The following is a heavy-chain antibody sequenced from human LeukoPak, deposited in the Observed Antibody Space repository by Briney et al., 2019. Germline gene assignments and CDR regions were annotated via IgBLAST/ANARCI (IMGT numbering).Heavy chain of an antibody. CDR3: ARGPTDPTPHLNWFDP. CDR1: GYTFTSYG. V-gene: IGHV1-18*01. J-gene: IGHJ5*02. Sequence: ASVKVSCKASGYTFTSYGISWVRQAPGQGLEWMGWISAYNGNTNYAQKLQDRVTMTTDTSTSTAYMELRSLRSDDTAVYYCARGPTDPTPHLNWFDPWGQGTLVTVSS. CDR2: ISAYNGNT.